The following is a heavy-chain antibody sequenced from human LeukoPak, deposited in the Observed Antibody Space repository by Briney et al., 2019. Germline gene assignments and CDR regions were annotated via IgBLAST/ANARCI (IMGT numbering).Heavy chain of an antibody. V-gene: IGHV4-31*03. CDR3: ARQPIDPFWFDP. J-gene: IGHJ5*02. Sequence: PSDTLSLTCTVSGGSISSGGYYWSWMRQHPAKGLEWIGYIYYSGSTYYNPSLKSRVTISVDTSKNQFSLKLSSVTAADTAVYYCARQPIDPFWFDPWGQGTLVTVSS. CDR2: IYYSGST. D-gene: IGHD2-21*01. CDR1: GGSISSGGYY.